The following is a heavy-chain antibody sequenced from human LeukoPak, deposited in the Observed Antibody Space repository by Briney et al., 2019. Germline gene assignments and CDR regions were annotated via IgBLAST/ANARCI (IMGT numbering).Heavy chain of an antibody. Sequence: GGSLRLSCAASGFTFSSYSMNWVRQAPGKGLERVSYISSSSSTIYYADSVKGRFTISRDNAKNSLYLQMNSLRDEDTAVYYCASFGDQKGYYYYGMDVWGQGTTVTVSS. D-gene: IGHD2-2*01. J-gene: IGHJ6*02. V-gene: IGHV3-48*02. CDR2: ISSSSSTI. CDR3: ASFGDQKGYYYYGMDV. CDR1: GFTFSSYS.